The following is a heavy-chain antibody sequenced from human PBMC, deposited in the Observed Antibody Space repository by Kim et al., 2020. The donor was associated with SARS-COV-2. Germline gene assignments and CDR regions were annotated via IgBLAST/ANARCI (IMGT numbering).Heavy chain of an antibody. D-gene: IGHD5-18*01. CDR3: ARGVDTAMVFFDY. J-gene: IGHJ4*02. Sequence: SNPSLKSRVTISVHTSKNQFSLKLSSVTAADTAVYYCARGVDTAMVFFDYWGQGTLVTVSS. V-gene: IGHV4-34*01.